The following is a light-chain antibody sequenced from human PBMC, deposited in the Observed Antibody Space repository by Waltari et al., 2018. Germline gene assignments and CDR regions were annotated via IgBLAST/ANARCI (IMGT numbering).Light chain of an antibody. Sequence: QPALTQPASVSGSPGQSIPLSCSGSRTDFGANQYVSWYQQHPGRAPTVVIYDVTKRPSGISDRFSGSKSDSAASLTISGLQPEDEADYYCSSRTTSITWVFGGGTKLTVL. CDR3: SSRTTSITWV. J-gene: IGLJ3*02. V-gene: IGLV2-14*03. CDR1: RTDFGANQY. CDR2: DVT.